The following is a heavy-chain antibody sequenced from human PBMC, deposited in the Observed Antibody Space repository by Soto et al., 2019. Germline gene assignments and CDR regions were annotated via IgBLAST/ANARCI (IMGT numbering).Heavy chain of an antibody. CDR3: ARLYSSKNRVINFDY. J-gene: IGHJ4*02. CDR1: DGSISSSSCC. V-gene: IGHV4-39*01. Sequence: SQTLCLTCTVSDGSISSSSCCRVWIRQPPGQGLELIGSIYYSGSTYYNPSLKSRVTISVDTSKNQFSLKLSSVTAADTAVYYCARLYSSKNRVINFDYWGQGTLVTVSS. D-gene: IGHD6-19*01. CDR2: IYYSGST.